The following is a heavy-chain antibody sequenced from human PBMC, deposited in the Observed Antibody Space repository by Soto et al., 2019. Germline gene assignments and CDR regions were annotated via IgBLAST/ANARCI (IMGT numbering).Heavy chain of an antibody. CDR2: VSHDGRKT. J-gene: IGHJ6*02. Sequence: QVQLVESGGGEVQPGTSLRLSCIASGFIFSNNGMHWVRQAPGKGLEWVALVSHDGRKTFYADSVKGRLTIYRDNSKNTVYPHMNNLRPEDTAVYRCARDLRQGASGATVYGMDVWGQGTTVTVSS. CDR1: GFIFSNNG. CDR3: ARDLRQGASGATVYGMDV. D-gene: IGHD7-27*01. V-gene: IGHV3-30*03.